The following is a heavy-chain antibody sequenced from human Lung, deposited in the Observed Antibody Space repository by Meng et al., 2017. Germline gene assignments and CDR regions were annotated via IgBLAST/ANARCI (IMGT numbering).Heavy chain of an antibody. CDR2: ISGSGGNT. V-gene: IGHV3-23*01. CDR3: ARGIWGFDY. CDR1: GFTFSSYA. Sequence: GESLKISCAASGFTFSSYAMSWVRQAPGKGLEWVSAISGSGGNTHYADSVKGRFTISRDNSKNTLYLQMKTLRAEDTAVYYCARGIWGFDYWGQGTLVTVSS. D-gene: IGHD2/OR15-2a*01. J-gene: IGHJ4*02.